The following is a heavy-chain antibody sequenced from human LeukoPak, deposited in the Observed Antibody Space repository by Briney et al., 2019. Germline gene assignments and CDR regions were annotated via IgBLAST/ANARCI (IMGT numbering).Heavy chain of an antibody. CDR2: IRYDGSFK. J-gene: IGHJ4*02. Sequence: GGSLRLSCVASGFTFSSYGMHWVRQAPGKGLEWVAVIRYDGSFKYYADSVKGRFTISRDNSKNTLYLQMDSLGAEDTAVSAGTRHSFDNWGQGTPVTVSS. CDR1: GFTFSSYG. CDR3: TRHSFDN. V-gene: IGHV3-30*02. D-gene: IGHD6-13*01.